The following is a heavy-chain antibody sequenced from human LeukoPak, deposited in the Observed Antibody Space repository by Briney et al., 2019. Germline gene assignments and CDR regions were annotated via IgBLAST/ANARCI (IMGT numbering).Heavy chain of an antibody. CDR2: IYYSGSS. CDR3: ARHVVGAPFDY. J-gene: IGHJ4*02. D-gene: IGHD1-26*01. Sequence: SETLSLTCTVSFGSIRGYYWSWIRQPPGKGLEWIGYIYYSGSSNYNPSLKSRVTISVDTSKNQFSLEHSSVTAVDTAVYYCARHVVGAPFDYWGQGTLVTVSS. CDR1: FGSIRGYY. V-gene: IGHV4-59*08.